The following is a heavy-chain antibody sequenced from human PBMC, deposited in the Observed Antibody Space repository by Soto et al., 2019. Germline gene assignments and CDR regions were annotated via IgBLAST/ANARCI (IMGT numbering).Heavy chain of an antibody. D-gene: IGHD4-17*01. CDR1: GFSLSTNGVG. V-gene: IGHV2-5*02. CDR3: AHSSGPGDYVEDDAFDI. Sequence: SGPTLVKPTQTLTLTCTFSGFSLSTNGVGVGWIRQPPGKALEWLALIYWDDDKRYSPSLKSRLTITRDTSENQVVLTMTNMDPVDTATYYCAHSSGPGDYVEDDAFDIWGQGTMVTVSS. J-gene: IGHJ3*02. CDR2: IYWDDDK.